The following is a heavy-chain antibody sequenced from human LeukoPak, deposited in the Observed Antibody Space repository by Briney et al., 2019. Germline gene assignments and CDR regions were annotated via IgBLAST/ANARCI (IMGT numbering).Heavy chain of an antibody. J-gene: IGHJ4*02. Sequence: SETLSLTCTVSGYSISSGYYWGWIRQPPGKGLEWIGSIYHSGSTYYNPSLKSRVTISVDTSKNQFSLKLSSVTAADTAVYYCARDPKLYLFDYWGQGTLVTVSS. V-gene: IGHV4-38-2*02. CDR1: GYSISSGYY. CDR3: ARDPKLYLFDY. CDR2: IYHSGST. D-gene: IGHD2-2*02.